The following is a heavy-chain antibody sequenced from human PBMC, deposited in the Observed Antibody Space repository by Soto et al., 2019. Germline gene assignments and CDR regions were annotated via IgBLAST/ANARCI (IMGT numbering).Heavy chain of an antibody. Sequence: QVQLVQSGAEVKKPGASVKVSCKASGYTFTSYYMHWVRQAPGQGLEWMGIINPSGGSTSYAQKFQGRVTMTRETSTSTVYMELSSLRSEDTAVYYCARERHCSSTSCYGANDAFDIWGQGTMVTVSS. J-gene: IGHJ3*02. V-gene: IGHV1-46*03. CDR2: INPSGGST. CDR3: ARERHCSSTSCYGANDAFDI. CDR1: GYTFTSYY. D-gene: IGHD2-2*01.